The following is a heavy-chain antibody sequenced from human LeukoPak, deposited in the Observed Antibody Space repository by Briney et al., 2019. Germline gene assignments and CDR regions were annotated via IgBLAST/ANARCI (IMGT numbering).Heavy chain of an antibody. J-gene: IGHJ3*02. Sequence: GESLKISCKGSGYIFVTYWIGWVRQLPGKGLEWMGIIFPGDSDTRYSASFQGQFTISADNSMTTAYLQWSSLKASDTAMYYCARVKIMITFGGVIAHAFDIWGQGTMVTVSS. D-gene: IGHD3-16*02. CDR1: GYIFVTYW. V-gene: IGHV5-51*01. CDR2: IFPGDSDT. CDR3: ARVKIMITFGGVIAHAFDI.